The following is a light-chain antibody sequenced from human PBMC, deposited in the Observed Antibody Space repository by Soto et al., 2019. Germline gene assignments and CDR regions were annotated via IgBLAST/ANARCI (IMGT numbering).Light chain of an antibody. Sequence: QTVVTQEPSFSVSPGGTVTLTCGLTSGSVSTSYNPSWYQQTPGQAPRTLIYNTNSRSSGVPDRFSGSILGNKAALTITGAQADDESDYYCVLYMCSGISVFGGGTKVTVL. J-gene: IGLJ3*02. CDR1: SGSVSTSYN. CDR3: VLYMCSGISV. V-gene: IGLV8-61*01. CDR2: NTN.